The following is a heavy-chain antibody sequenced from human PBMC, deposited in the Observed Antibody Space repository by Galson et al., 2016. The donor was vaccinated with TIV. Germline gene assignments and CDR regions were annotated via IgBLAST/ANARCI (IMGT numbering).Heavy chain of an antibody. V-gene: IGHV1-69*05. J-gene: IGHJ4*01. Sequence: SVKVSCKASGGTLTSYAVSWVRQAPGQGLEWMGEIIRIFGTVKYAQKFQGRVTITTDESTDAAYMELSSLRYEDTAVYYCVRGQGGNYKRYYFDQWGHGTLVTVSS. CDR3: VRGQGGNYKRYYFDQ. CDR2: IIRIFGTV. D-gene: IGHD1-7*01. CDR1: GGTLTSYA.